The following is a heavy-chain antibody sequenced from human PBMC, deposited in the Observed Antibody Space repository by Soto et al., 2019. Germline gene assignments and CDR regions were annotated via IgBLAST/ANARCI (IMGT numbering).Heavy chain of an antibody. CDR1: GGSISSSSYY. J-gene: IGHJ4*02. CDR3: ARGSVDCPFDY. CDR2: IYYRGST. Sequence: QLQLQESGPGLVKPSETLSLTCTVSGGSISSSSYYWGWIRQPPGKGLEWIGSIYYRGSTYYNPSHKSRVPISVDTSKNQFSLNLSSVTAADTAVYYCARGSVDCPFDYWGQGTLVTVSS. D-gene: IGHD2-21*02. V-gene: IGHV4-39*01.